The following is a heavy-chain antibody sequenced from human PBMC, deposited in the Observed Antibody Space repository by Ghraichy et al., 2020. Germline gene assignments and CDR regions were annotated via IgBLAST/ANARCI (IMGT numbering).Heavy chain of an antibody. CDR1: GFTFSNPW. D-gene: IGHD2-15*01. CDR3: STVGLPSSVGYCSGGRCYDFDY. Sequence: GGSLRLSCAASGFTFSNPWMSWVRQAPGKGLEWVGHIKSKTDGGTTDYAAPVKGRFTISRDDSKNTLYLQMNSLKTEDTAVYYCSTVGLPSSVGYCSGGRCYDFDYWGQGTLVTVSS. V-gene: IGHV3-15*01. J-gene: IGHJ4*02. CDR2: IKSKTDGGTT.